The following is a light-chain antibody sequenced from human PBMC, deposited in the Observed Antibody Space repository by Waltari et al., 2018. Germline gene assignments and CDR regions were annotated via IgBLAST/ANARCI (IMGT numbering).Light chain of an antibody. CDR1: QSISSW. CDR3: QQYNSYPWT. V-gene: IGKV1-5*03. J-gene: IGKJ1*01. CDR2: KAS. Sequence: DFQMPQSPSTLSASVADTVTITCRASQSISSWLAWYQQKPGKAPKLLIYKASSLESGVPSRFSGSGSGTEFTLTISSLQPDDFATYYCQQYNSYPWTFGQGTKVEIK.